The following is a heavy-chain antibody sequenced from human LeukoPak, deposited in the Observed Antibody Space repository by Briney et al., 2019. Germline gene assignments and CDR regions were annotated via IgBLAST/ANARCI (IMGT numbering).Heavy chain of an antibody. J-gene: IGHJ4*02. CDR3: ARRTTGTGPFDY. Sequence: SESLSLTCTVSGGSISSYYWSWIRQPPGKGLEWVAYIYYRGSTNYNPSLMSRLTISVDSSKNQFSLKLMTVTAADTAVYYCARRTTGTGPFDYWGQGTLVTVSS. CDR1: GGSISSYY. D-gene: IGHD1-1*01. CDR2: IYYRGST. V-gene: IGHV4-59*08.